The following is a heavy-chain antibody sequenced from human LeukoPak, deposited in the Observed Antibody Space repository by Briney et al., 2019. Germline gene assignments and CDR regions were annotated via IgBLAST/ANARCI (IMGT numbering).Heavy chain of an antibody. V-gene: IGHV1-18*01. CDR3: ARGLLRPPYYYDNSGYIGPIITQKFDY. Sequence: ASVKVSCKASGYTFTSYGISWVRQAPGQGLEWMGWISAYNGNTNYAQKLQGRVTMTTDTSTSTAYMELRSLRSDDTAVYYCARGLLRPPYYYDNSGYIGPIITQKFDYWGQGTLVTVSS. CDR1: GYTFTSYG. CDR2: ISAYNGNT. D-gene: IGHD3-22*01. J-gene: IGHJ4*02.